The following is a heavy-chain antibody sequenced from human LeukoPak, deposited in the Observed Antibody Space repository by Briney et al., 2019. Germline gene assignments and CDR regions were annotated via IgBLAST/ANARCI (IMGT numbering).Heavy chain of an antibody. CDR1: GFTVSSDY. CDR2: IYIGGTT. J-gene: IGHJ6*02. V-gene: IGHV3-53*01. Sequence: GGSLRLSCAASGFTVSSDYMSWVRQAPGKGLEWVSVIYIGGTTYYADSVKGRFTISRDNSKNTLYLQMNSLRAEDTAVYYCARDRGSGWPYYYYGMDVWGQGTTVTVSS. CDR3: ARDRGSGWPYYYYGMDV. D-gene: IGHD6-19*01.